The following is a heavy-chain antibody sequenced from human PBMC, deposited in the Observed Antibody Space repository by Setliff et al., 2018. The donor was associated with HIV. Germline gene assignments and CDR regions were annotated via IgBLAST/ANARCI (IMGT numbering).Heavy chain of an antibody. Sequence: SETLSLTCTVSGGSISSRSYYWSWIRQSPGKGLEWIGYVFYNGDTAYNPSLKSRLTISVDTSKSQFSLKLTPVTAADTAVYYCARQMTIPGVAVTPVDYWGQGALVTVSS. CDR1: GGSISSRSYY. J-gene: IGHJ4*02. CDR2: VFYNGDT. CDR3: ARQMTIPGVAVTPVDY. V-gene: IGHV4-61*01. D-gene: IGHD3-3*01.